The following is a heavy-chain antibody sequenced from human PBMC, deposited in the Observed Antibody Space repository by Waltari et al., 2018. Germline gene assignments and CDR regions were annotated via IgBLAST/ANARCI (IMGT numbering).Heavy chain of an antibody. J-gene: IGHJ6*03. CDR3: AKEFGDSNSPAHYCYTDV. Sequence: RSLRLSCAASGFTFSNYGMHWVRQAPGKGLEWVAFISNDGSDEYYADSVKGRFTISKDTSMNTLYLQMNSLRAEDTAVYYCAKEFGDSNSPAHYCYTDVWGKGTTIIVSS. V-gene: IGHV3-30*18. CDR1: GFTFSNYG. D-gene: IGHD4-17*01. CDR2: ISNDGSDE.